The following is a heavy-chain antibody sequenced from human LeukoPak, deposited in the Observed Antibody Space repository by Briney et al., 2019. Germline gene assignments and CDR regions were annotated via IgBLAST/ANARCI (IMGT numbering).Heavy chain of an antibody. V-gene: IGHV3-15*01. CDR1: GFTFSNAW. J-gene: IGHJ3*02. CDR2: IKSKTDGGTT. D-gene: IGHD3-9*01. Sequence: GGSLRLSYAASGFTFSNAWMSWVRQAPGKGLEWVDRIKSKTDGGTTDYAAPVKGRFTISRDDSKNTLYLQMNSLKTEDTAVYYCTTYDILTGFDAFDIWGQGTMVTVSS. CDR3: TTYDILTGFDAFDI.